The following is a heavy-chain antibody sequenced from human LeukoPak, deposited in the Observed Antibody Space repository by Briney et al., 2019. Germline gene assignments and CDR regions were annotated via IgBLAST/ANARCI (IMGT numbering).Heavy chain of an antibody. CDR2: IYYSGST. Sequence: SETLSLTCTVSGGSISSYYWSWIRQPPEKGLEWIGYIYYSGSTDYNPSLKSRVTISIDTSKNHFSLKLSSVTAADTAVYYCARGGSSGWLDYWGQGTLVTVSS. J-gene: IGHJ4*02. CDR3: ARGGSSGWLDY. D-gene: IGHD6-19*01. CDR1: GGSISSYY. V-gene: IGHV4-59*01.